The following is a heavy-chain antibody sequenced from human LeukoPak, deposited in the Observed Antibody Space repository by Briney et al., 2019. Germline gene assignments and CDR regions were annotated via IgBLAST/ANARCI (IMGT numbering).Heavy chain of an antibody. Sequence: ASVKVSCTASGYTFTSYGISWVRQAPGQGLEWMGWISAYNGNTNYAQKLQGRVTMTTDTSTSTAYMELRSLRSDDTAVYYCARSRRRITIFGVVTLHPIRGGEDFDPWGQGTLVTVSS. J-gene: IGHJ5*02. CDR2: ISAYNGNT. CDR3: ARSRRRITIFGVVTLHPIRGGEDFDP. CDR1: GYTFTSYG. D-gene: IGHD3-3*01. V-gene: IGHV1-18*01.